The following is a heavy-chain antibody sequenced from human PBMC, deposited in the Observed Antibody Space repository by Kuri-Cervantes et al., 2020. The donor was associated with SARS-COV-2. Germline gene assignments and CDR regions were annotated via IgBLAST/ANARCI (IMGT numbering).Heavy chain of an antibody. D-gene: IGHD6-6*01. V-gene: IGHV3-23*01. J-gene: IGHJ6*03. CDR2: ISSGSYIT. CDR3: ARDGAARRLYMDV. Sequence: GESLKISCAASGFTFSSYAMSWVREAPGKGLEWVAAISSGSYITHYADSVKGRFTISRDNAKNSLYLQMNSLRAEDTAVYYCARDGAARRLYMDVWGKGTTVTVSS. CDR1: GFTFSSYA.